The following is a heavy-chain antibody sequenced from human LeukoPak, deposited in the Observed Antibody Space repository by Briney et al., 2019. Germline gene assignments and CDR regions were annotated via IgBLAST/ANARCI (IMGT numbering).Heavy chain of an antibody. CDR3: ASVLYCSGGSCYHDAFDI. J-gene: IGHJ3*02. CDR2: ISSSSSYI. V-gene: IGHV3-21*01. Sequence: PGGSLRLSCAASGFTFSSYSMNWVRQAPGKGVEWVSSISSSSSYIYYADSVKGQFTISRDNAKNSLYLQMNSLRAEDTAVYYCASVLYCSGGSCYHDAFDIWGQGTMVTVSS. CDR1: GFTFSSYS. D-gene: IGHD2-15*01.